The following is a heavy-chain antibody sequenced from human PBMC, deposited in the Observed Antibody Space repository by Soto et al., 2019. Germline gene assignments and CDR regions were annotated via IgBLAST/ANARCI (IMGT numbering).Heavy chain of an antibody. CDR3: EKRFRIAASNGGWDS. CDR2: ISGNGGST. Sequence: PGGSLRLSCAASGFTFSSYAMRWVRQAPGKGLEWVSGISGNGGSTGYADSVKGRFTVSRDNSKNTLYLQMNSLRAEDTAVYYWEKRFRIAASNGGWDSWGKGTLVT. CDR1: GFTFSSYA. J-gene: IGHJ4*02. D-gene: IGHD6-13*01. V-gene: IGHV3-23*01.